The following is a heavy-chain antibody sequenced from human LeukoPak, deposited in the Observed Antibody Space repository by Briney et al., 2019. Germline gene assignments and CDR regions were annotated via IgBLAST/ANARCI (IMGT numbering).Heavy chain of an antibody. V-gene: IGHV3-48*03. CDR2: ISSSGSTI. CDR3: AGYDYGDYGGYYFDY. D-gene: IGHD4-17*01. J-gene: IGHJ4*02. CDR1: GFTFSSYE. Sequence: GGSLRLSCAASGFTFSSYEMNWVRQAPGKGLEWVSYISSSGSTIYYADSVKGRFTISRDNAKNSLYLQMNSLRAEDTAVYYCAGYDYGDYGGYYFDYWGQGTLVTVSS.